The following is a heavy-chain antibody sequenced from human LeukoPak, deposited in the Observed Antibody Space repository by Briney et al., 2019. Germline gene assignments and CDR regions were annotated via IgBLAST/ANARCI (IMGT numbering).Heavy chain of an antibody. CDR3: AREYYDILPGYYLPDY. D-gene: IGHD3-9*01. Sequence: PGGSLRLSCAASGFTFSDYYMSWIRQAPGNGLKGVSYISSSSSYTNYADSVKGRFTISRDNAKNSLYLQMNSQRAEDTAVYYCAREYYDILPGYYLPDYWGQGTLVTVSS. J-gene: IGHJ4*02. V-gene: IGHV3-11*05. CDR2: ISSSSSYT. CDR1: GFTFSDYY.